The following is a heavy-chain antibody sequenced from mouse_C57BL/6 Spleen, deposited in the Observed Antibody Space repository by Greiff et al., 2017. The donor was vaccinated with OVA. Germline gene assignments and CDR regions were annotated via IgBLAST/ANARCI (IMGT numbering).Heavy chain of an antibody. CDR1: GFTFSSYG. CDR2: ISSGGSYT. CDR3: ARHPSYDYGYYFDY. V-gene: IGHV5-6*02. Sequence: DVMLVESGGDLVKPGGSLKLSCAASGFTFSSYGMSWVRQTPDKRLEWVATISSGGSYTYYPDSVKGRFTISRDNAKSTLYLQMSSLKSEDTAMYYCARHPSYDYGYYFDYWGQGTTLTVSS. J-gene: IGHJ2*01. D-gene: IGHD2-4*01.